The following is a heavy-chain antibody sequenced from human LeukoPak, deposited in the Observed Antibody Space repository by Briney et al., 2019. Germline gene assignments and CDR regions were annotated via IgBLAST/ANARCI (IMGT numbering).Heavy chain of an antibody. D-gene: IGHD3-16*02. V-gene: IGHV1-2*02. CDR2: SNPNSGGT. J-gene: IGHJ6*03. CDR3: ARANDYVWGSYRPYYYYYYYMDV. CDR1: VYTLTFYG. Sequence: GASVKVSCKASVYTLTFYGMHWVRQAPGQGLEWMGWSNPNSGGTNYAQKFQGRGTMTRDTSISTAYMELSRLRSDDTAVYYCARANDYVWGSYRPYYYYYYYMDVWGKGTTVTISS.